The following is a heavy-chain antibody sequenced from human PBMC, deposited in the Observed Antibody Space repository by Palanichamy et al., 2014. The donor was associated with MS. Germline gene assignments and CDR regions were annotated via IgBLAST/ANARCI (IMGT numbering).Heavy chain of an antibody. CDR1: VHRQYNY. Sequence: EVQLVESGGGLIQAWGVPETLLCSLWVHRQYNYMSWVRQAPGKGLEWVSLIYSGGGTYYADSVKGRFTISRDNSKNTLYLQMNSLRAEDTAVYYCARGFSGSYYLDYFDYWGQGTLVTVSS. V-gene: IGHV3-53*01. CDR2: IYSGGGT. J-gene: IGHJ4*02. D-gene: IGHD1-26*01. CDR3: ARGFSGSYYLDYFDY.